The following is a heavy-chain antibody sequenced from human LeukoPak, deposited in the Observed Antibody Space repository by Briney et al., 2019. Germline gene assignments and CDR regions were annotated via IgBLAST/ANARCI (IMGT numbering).Heavy chain of an antibody. V-gene: IGHV3-30-3*01. D-gene: IGHD3-16*01. Sequence: PGRSLRLSCAASGFTFSIYAMYWVRQAPGKGLEWVAIVSYDGSIEYYADSVKARLTISRDNTKNTLYLQTNSLRAEDTPVYYCARVLIGGGLDYWGQGTLVTVSS. CDR2: VSYDGSIE. CDR1: GFTFSIYA. J-gene: IGHJ4*02. CDR3: ARVLIGGGLDY.